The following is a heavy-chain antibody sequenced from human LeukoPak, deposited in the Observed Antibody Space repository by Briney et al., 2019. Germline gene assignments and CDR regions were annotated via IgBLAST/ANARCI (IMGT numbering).Heavy chain of an antibody. CDR1: GFTFSSYA. CDR3: AKERITMVRGVIFPMDV. Sequence: GGSLRLSCAASGFTFSSYAMSWVRQAPGKGLEWVSAISGSGGSTYYADSVKGRFTISRDNSKNTLYLQMNSLRAEDTAVYYCAKERITMVRGVIFPMDVWGQGTTVTVSS. D-gene: IGHD3-10*01. CDR2: ISGSGGST. V-gene: IGHV3-23*01. J-gene: IGHJ6*02.